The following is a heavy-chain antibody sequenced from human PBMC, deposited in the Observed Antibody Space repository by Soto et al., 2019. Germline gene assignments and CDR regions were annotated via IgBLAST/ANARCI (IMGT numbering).Heavy chain of an antibody. CDR1: AGSISNYH. J-gene: IGHJ5*02. CDR3: ARVLEVSGGFDP. Sequence: SETLSLTCSVSAGSISNYHWSWIRQPPGKGLEWIGYIFYTGKTNYNPSLKSRVTISLDTSKNQFSLRLDSVTAADTAVYYCARVLEVSGGFDPWGQGTLVTVSS. CDR2: IFYTGKT. D-gene: IGHD7-27*01. V-gene: IGHV4-59*01.